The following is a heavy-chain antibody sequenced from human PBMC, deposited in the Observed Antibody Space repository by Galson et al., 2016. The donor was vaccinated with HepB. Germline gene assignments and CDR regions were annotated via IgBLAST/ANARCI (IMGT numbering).Heavy chain of an antibody. Sequence: SLRLSCAASGFIFSNFGFHWVRQAPGKGLEWVAVMLSDADNKYYAESVKGRFTISRDNSKNTLYLQMNSLRAEDTDVYYCARDLFLGGPVRDPWGQGTLVSVSS. CDR2: MLSDADNK. J-gene: IGHJ5*02. V-gene: IGHV3-33*01. CDR1: GFIFSNFG. CDR3: ARDLFLGGPVRDP. D-gene: IGHD3-16*01.